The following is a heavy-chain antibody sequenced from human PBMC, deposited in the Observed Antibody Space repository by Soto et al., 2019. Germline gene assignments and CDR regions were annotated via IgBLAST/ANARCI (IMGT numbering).Heavy chain of an antibody. CDR2: IVVGSGNT. Sequence: SVQVSCKASGFTVTSSAVQWVRQARGQRLEWIGWIVVGSGNTNYAQKFQERVTITRDMSTSTAYMELSSLRSEDTAVYYCAAGRYYYDSPGYWGQGTLVTVSS. CDR1: GFTVTSSA. D-gene: IGHD3-22*01. V-gene: IGHV1-58*01. CDR3: AAGRYYYDSPGY. J-gene: IGHJ4*02.